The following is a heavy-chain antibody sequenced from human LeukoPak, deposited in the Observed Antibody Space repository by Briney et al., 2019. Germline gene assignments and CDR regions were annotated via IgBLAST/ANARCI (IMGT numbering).Heavy chain of an antibody. V-gene: IGHV4-59*08. CDR1: GGSISRYY. D-gene: IGHD1-7*01. CDR3: AKYTGTYFDY. Sequence: PSETLSLTCTVSGGSISRYYWSSIRQPPGKGLEWIGYVYYSASTNYNPSLKSRVTISVDTSKNQFSLKLSSVTAADTAVYYCAKYTGTYFDYWGQETLVTVSS. J-gene: IGHJ4*02. CDR2: VYYSAST.